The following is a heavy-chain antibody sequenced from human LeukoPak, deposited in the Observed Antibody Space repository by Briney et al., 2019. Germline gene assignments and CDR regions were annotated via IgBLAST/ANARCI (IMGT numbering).Heavy chain of an antibody. Sequence: PGGSLRLSCSASGFTFSSYAMHWVHQAPGKGLEYVSAISSNGGSTYYADSVKGRFTISRDNSKNTLYLQMSSLRAEDTAVYYCGRGAVAGIPPDYWGQGTLVTVSS. J-gene: IGHJ4*02. V-gene: IGHV3-64D*06. CDR2: ISSNGGST. D-gene: IGHD6-19*01. CDR1: GFTFSSYA. CDR3: GRGAVAGIPPDY.